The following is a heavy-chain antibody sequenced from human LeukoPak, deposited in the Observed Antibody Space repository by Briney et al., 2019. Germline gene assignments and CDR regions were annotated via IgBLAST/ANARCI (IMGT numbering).Heavy chain of an antibody. Sequence: GGSLRLSCAASGFTFSSYWMSWVRQAPGKGLEWVANINQDGSEKYYVDSVKGRFTISRDTSKNTLYLQMNSLRPDDTAVYYCARAGQLGMRQLVLDYWGQGTLVTVSS. CDR3: ARAGQLGMRQLVLDY. V-gene: IGHV3-7*01. CDR2: INQDGSEK. J-gene: IGHJ4*02. CDR1: GFTFSSYW. D-gene: IGHD6-13*01.